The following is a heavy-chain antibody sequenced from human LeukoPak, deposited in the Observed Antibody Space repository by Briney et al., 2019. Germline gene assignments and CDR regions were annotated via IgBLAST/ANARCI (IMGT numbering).Heavy chain of an antibody. D-gene: IGHD2-2*01. J-gene: IGHJ4*02. V-gene: IGHV4-4*07. Sequence: RSESLSLTCTVPVGSISSNYWVWIRQPAGKGREWMGRIFTSGSAIYNPSLKSRVTMSVDTSKNQFYLNLSSVTAADTAVYYCARDKPGDHGERPAEGFDYWGRGTLVTVSS. CDR1: VGSISSNY. CDR3: ARDKPGDHGERPAEGFDY. CDR2: IFTSGSA.